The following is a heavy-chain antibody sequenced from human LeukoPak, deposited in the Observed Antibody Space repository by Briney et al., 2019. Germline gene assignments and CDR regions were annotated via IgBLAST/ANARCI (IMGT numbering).Heavy chain of an antibody. CDR1: GGSISSSSYY. CDR3: ARSLAARAPRDY. J-gene: IGHJ4*02. CDR2: IYYSGST. Sequence: SETLSLTCTVSGGSISSSSYYWGWIRQPPGKGLEWIGSIYYSGSTYYNPSLKSRVTISVDTSKNQFSLKLSSVTAADTAVYYCARSLAARAPRDYWGQGTLVTVSS. V-gene: IGHV4-39*01. D-gene: IGHD6-6*01.